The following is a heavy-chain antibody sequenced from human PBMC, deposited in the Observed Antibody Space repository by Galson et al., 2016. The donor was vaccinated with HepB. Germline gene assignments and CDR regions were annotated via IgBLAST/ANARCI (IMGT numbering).Heavy chain of an antibody. V-gene: IGHV3-53*01. D-gene: IGHD3-16*01. CDR2: LYSGGTT. J-gene: IGHJ4*02. CDR1: GFGVSSNY. CDR3: ARGGKWQLGSLYFDY. Sequence: PRLSCAASGFGVSSNYMSWVRQAPGKGLEWLSVLYSGGTTFYAGSVRGRFTISRDNSQNTLYLQMNSLRAEDTAVYFCARGGKWQLGSLYFDYWGQGTLVTVSS.